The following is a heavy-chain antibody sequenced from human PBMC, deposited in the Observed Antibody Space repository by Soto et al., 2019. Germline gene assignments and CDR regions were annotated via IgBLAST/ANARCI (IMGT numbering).Heavy chain of an antibody. D-gene: IGHD6-6*01. Sequence: QVQLQESGPGLVKPSETLSLTCTVSGGSISSYYWSWIRQPPGKGLEWMGYIYYSGSTNYNPSLKSRVTISVETSKNQFSLKLSSVTAADTAVYYCARHARKYSSQNWFDPWGQGTLVTVSS. CDR3: ARHARKYSSQNWFDP. V-gene: IGHV4-59*08. CDR1: GGSISSYY. J-gene: IGHJ5*02. CDR2: IYYSGST.